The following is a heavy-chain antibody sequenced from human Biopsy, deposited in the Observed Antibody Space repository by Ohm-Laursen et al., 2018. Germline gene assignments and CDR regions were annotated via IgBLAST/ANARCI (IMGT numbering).Heavy chain of an antibody. J-gene: IGHJ6*02. CDR3: ARDSRRTAREGGMDV. CDR1: GFTFSDYY. CDR2: ISTSSTYI. D-gene: IGHD6-6*01. V-gene: IGHV3-11*06. Sequence: SLRLSCAASGFTFSDYYMNWIRQAPGKGLEWVSSISTSSTYIYYADSVKGRFSISRDDALNSLYLQMNSLRAEDTAVYYCARDSRRTAREGGMDVWGQGTTVTVSS.